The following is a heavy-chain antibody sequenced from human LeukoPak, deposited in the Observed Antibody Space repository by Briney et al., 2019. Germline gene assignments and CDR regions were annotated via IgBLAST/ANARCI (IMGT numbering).Heavy chain of an antibody. Sequence: SVKVSCKASGGTFSSYAISWVRQAPGQGLEWMGGIIPIFGTANYAQKFQGRVTITTDESTSTAYMELSSLRSEDTAVYYCARSMKVYAIWADAFDIWGQGTMVTVSS. J-gene: IGHJ3*02. CDR3: ARSMKVYAIWADAFDI. CDR1: GGTFSSYA. D-gene: IGHD2-8*01. V-gene: IGHV1-69*05. CDR2: IIPIFGTA.